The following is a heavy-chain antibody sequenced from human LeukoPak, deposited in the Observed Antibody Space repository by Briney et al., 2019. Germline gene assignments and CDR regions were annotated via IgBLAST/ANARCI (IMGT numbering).Heavy chain of an antibody. CDR2: TNHSGST. D-gene: IGHD4-17*01. CDR1: GGSFSNYY. Sequence: PSETLSLTCAVYGGSFSNYYWAWIRQPPGKGLEWIGETNHSGSTNYNPSLKSRVTISVDTSKNQFSLKLTSVTAADTADYYCARGSHDYGDFYLFDSWGQGTLVTVSS. CDR3: ARGSHDYGDFYLFDS. V-gene: IGHV4-34*01. J-gene: IGHJ4*02.